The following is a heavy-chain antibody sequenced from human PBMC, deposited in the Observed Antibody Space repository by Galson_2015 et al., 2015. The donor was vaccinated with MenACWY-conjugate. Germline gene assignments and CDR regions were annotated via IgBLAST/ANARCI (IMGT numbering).Heavy chain of an antibody. CDR1: GFTFNTYT. Sequence: SLRLSCAASGFTFNTYTMNWVRQAPGEGLEWVSSITSGSDYIYYADSVKGRFTVPRDNAENSLYLQMNSLRPEDTAEYYCAREDLAWAFGLDYWGQGTLVTVSS. CDR3: AREDLAWAFGLDY. J-gene: IGHJ4*02. D-gene: IGHD2/OR15-2a*01. V-gene: IGHV3-21*01. CDR2: ITSGSDYI.